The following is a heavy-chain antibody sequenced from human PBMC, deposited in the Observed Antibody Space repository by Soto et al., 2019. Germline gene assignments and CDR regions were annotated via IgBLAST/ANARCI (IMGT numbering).Heavy chain of an antibody. CDR1: GYTFTNYD. Sequence: QVHLVQSGAEVKQPGASVRVSCKASGYTFTNYDITWVRQATGQGLEWMGWMNPDSENTGSPQKFQGRVTMTVNTSLTTAYMELTSLRSEDTAVYYCTRAQFEFGSYFGVDVWGQGTKVTVSS. J-gene: IGHJ6*02. D-gene: IGHD3-10*01. CDR3: TRAQFEFGSYFGVDV. CDR2: MNPDSENT. V-gene: IGHV1-8*01.